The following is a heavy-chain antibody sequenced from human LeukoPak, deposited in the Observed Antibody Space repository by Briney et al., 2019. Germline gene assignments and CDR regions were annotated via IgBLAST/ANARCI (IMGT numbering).Heavy chain of an antibody. J-gene: IGHJ6*03. CDR2: IIPIFATA. D-gene: IGHD2-21*02. CDR1: GGTFNSYA. Sequence: SVKVSCKASGGTFNSYAISWVRQAPGQGLEWMGGIIPIFATANYAQKFQGRVTITADESTSTAYMELSSLRSDDTAVYSCARGVTARGFYYYMDIWGKGTTVTIPS. V-gene: IGHV1-69*13. CDR3: ARGVTARGFYYYMDI.